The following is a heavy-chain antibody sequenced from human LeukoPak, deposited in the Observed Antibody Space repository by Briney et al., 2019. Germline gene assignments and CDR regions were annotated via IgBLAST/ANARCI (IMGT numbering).Heavy chain of an antibody. CDR2: VIPIFGTT. CDR3: ARGYCSGGSCPYYYYYYMDV. V-gene: IGHV1-69*06. Sequence: SVTVSCKSSGGTFSRYVNSWVRQAPGQGLEWMGQVIPIFGTTNYAQEFQGRVTITADKSTSTAYMELSSLRAEDTAVYYCARGYCSGGSCPYYYYYYMDVWGKGTTVTVFS. CDR1: GGTFSRYV. J-gene: IGHJ6*03. D-gene: IGHD2-15*01.